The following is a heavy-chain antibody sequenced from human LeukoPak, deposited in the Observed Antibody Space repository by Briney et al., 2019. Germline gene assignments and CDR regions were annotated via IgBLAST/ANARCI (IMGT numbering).Heavy chain of an antibody. CDR2: ISSSSSYI. CDR1: GFTFSSYS. V-gene: IGHV3-21*01. J-gene: IGHJ4*02. D-gene: IGHD6-19*01. CDR3: ARDVEAVAGTKIYYFDY. Sequence: PGGSLRLSCAASGFTFSSYSMNWVRQAPGKGLEWVSSISSSSSYIYYADSVEGRFTISRGNAKSSLYLQMNSLRAEDTAVYYCARDVEAVAGTKIYYFDYWGQGTLVTVSS.